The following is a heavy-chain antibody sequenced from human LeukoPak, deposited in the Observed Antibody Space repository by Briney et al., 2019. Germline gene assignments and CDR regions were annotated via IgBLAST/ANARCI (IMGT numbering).Heavy chain of an antibody. CDR1: GFSLSTSGMC. V-gene: IGHV2-70*11. CDR3: ARLGGNWFDP. Sequence: SGPTLVNPPQTLTLTCTFSGFSLSTSGMCVSWIRQPPGKALEWLARIDRDDHKYYIPSLKTRLTISKDTSKNQVVLTMTNMDPVDTATYYCARLGGNWFDPWGQGTLGTVSS. J-gene: IGHJ5*02. D-gene: IGHD1-26*01. CDR2: IDRDDHK.